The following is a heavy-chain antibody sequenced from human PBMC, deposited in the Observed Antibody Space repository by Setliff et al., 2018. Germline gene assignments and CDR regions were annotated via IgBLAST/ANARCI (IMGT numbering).Heavy chain of an antibody. V-gene: IGHV4-30-4*08. J-gene: IGHJ2*01. CDR1: GGSISSGDYY. CDR3: ARVRRRDGYNSGIYWYFDL. Sequence: SETLSLTCTVSGGSISSGDYYWSWIRQPPGKGLEWIGYTYYSGSTYYNPSLKSRVTISVDTSKNQFSLKLSSVTAADTAVYYCARVRRRDGYNSGIYWYFDLWGRGTLVTVSS. D-gene: IGHD5-12*01. CDR2: TYYSGST.